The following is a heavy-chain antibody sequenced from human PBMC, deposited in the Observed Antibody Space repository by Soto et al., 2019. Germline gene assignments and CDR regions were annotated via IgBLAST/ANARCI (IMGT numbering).Heavy chain of an antibody. CDR1: GDTFTDYY. J-gene: IGHJ4*02. CDR3: ERGGHVVVVTAALDY. Sequence: QVQLVQSGAEVKKPGASVKVSCKASGDTFTDYYIHWVRQAPGQGLEWMGTVNPSGGHTTYAQHLLGRMNLTGHTTTSTRYMELTSLTSEDTAVYYCERGGHVVVVTAALDYWGQGTLVTVSS. V-gene: IGHV1-46*01. CDR2: VNPSGGHT. D-gene: IGHD2-21*02.